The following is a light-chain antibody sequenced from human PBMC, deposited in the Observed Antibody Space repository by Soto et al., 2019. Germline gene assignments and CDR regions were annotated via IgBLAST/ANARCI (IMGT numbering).Light chain of an antibody. CDR3: QQRGTWPPIT. J-gene: IGKJ5*01. Sequence: EIVLTQSPATLSLSPGERATLSCRASQSVGNYLAWYQHKPGQAPRLLIYDASSRATDIPARFSGSGSGTDFTLTISSLESEDFAVYYCQQRGTWPPITFGQGTRLEMK. CDR2: DAS. V-gene: IGKV3-11*01. CDR1: QSVGNY.